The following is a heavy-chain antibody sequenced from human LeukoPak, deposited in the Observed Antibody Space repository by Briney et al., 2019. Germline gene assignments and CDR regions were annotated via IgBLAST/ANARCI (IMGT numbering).Heavy chain of an antibody. D-gene: IGHD2-15*01. CDR1: GFTFSSYG. Sequence: GGSLRLSCAASGFTFSSYGMHWVRQAPGKGLEWVAVIWYDGSNKYYADSVKGRFTISRDNSKNTLYLQMNSLRAEDTAVYYCAKSCSGGSCFPDSWGQGTLATVSS. CDR3: AKSCSGGSCFPDS. J-gene: IGHJ4*02. CDR2: IWYDGSNK. V-gene: IGHV3-30*02.